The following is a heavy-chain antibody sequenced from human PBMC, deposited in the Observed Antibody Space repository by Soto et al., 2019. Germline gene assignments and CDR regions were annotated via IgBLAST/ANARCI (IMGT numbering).Heavy chain of an antibody. Sequence: QVTLKESGPVLVKPTETLTLTCTVSGFSLSNARMGVSWIRQPPGKALEWLAHIFSNDEKSYSTSLKSRLTISKDTSKSQVVLTLTNMDPVDTATYYCARIRGYRSGGSCYPRSFDYWGQGTLVTVSS. CDR1: GFSLSNARMG. D-gene: IGHD2-15*01. V-gene: IGHV2-26*01. J-gene: IGHJ4*02. CDR3: ARIRGYRSGGSCYPRSFDY. CDR2: IFSNDEK.